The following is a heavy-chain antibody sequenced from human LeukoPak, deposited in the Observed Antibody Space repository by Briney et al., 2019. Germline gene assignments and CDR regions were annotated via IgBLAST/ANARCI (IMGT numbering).Heavy chain of an antibody. CDR3: AIIAVAGNFPFDY. CDR1: EFTFSSYG. J-gene: IGHJ4*02. D-gene: IGHD6-19*01. Sequence: PGGSLRLSCAASEFTFSSYGMHWVRQAPGKGLEWVAVISYDGSNKYYADSVKGRFTISRDNSKNTLYLQMNSLRAEDTAVYYCAIIAVAGNFPFDYWGQGTLVTVSS. CDR2: ISYDGSNK. V-gene: IGHV3-30*03.